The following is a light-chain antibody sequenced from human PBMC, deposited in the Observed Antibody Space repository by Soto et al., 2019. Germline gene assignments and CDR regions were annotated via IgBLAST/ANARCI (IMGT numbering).Light chain of an antibody. CDR1: QGINNY. J-gene: IGKJ4*01. CDR2: AAS. CDR3: QQLKSYPAT. Sequence: DIQLTQSPSFLSASVGDRVTITCRASQGINNYLAWYQQKPGKAPKLLVFAASTLQSGVPSRFSGSGSGTEFTLTISSLQPDDCATYYCQQLKSYPATFGGGTKVEIK. V-gene: IGKV1-9*01.